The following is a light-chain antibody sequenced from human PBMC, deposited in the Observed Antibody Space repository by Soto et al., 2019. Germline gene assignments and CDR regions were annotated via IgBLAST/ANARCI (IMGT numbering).Light chain of an antibody. CDR3: QTWATVPDGV. CDR1: SGHSTYA. CDR2: LDSDGSH. Sequence: QSVLTQSPSASASLGASVKLTCTLSSGHSTYAIAWHQQQPEKGPRYLMKLDSDGSHSKGDGSPDRFSGSSSGAERYLTISSRLSEDEADYYCQTWATVPDGVFGGGTQLTVL. V-gene: IGLV4-69*01. J-gene: IGLJ3*02.